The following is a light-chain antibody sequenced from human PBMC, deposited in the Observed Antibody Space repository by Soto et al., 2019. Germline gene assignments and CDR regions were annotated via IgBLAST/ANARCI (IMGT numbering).Light chain of an antibody. Sequence: EIVMTQSPGTLGVPPGERATLSCRASQSVSSNLAWYQQKPGQAPRPLIYGASTRATGIPARFSGSGSGTEFPLTISSLQSEDFAVYYCQQYNNWPRTFGQGTKVDIK. V-gene: IGKV3-15*01. J-gene: IGKJ1*01. CDR2: GAS. CDR3: QQYNNWPRT. CDR1: QSVSSN.